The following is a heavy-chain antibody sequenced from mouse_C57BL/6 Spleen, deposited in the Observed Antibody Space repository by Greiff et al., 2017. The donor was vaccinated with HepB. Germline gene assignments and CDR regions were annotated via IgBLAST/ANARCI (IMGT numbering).Heavy chain of an antibody. V-gene: IGHV1-19*01. CDR3: ARGGCEGAMDY. J-gene: IGHJ4*01. CDR1: GYTFTDYY. CDR2: INPYNGGT. Sequence: EVQLQQSGPVLVKPGASVKMSCKASGYTFTDYYMNWVKQSHGKSLEWIGVINPYNGGTSYNQKFKGKATLTVDKSSSTAYMELNSLTSEDSAVYDCARGGCEGAMDYWGQGTSVTVSS.